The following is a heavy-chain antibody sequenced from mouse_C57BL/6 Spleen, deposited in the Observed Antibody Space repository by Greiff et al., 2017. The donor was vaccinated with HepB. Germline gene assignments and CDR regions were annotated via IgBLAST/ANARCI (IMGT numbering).Heavy chain of an antibody. CDR1: GYTFTDYN. CDR2: INPNNGGT. CDR3: ARRDYGSLYAMDY. V-gene: IGHV1-22*01. J-gene: IGHJ4*01. Sequence: DVQLVESGPELVKPGASVKMSCKASGYTFTDYNMHWVKQSHGKSLEWIGYINPNNGGTSYNQKFKGKATLTVNKSSSTAYMELRSLTSEDSAVYYCARRDYGSLYAMDYWGQGTSVTVSS. D-gene: IGHD1-1*01.